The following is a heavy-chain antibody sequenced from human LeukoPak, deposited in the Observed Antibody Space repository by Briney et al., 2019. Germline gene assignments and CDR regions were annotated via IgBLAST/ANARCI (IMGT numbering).Heavy chain of an antibody. CDR2: IYSDGSST. CDR1: GFTFSSYW. CDR3: AREGGGYNTDY. V-gene: IGHV3-74*01. J-gene: IGHJ4*02. D-gene: IGHD5-24*01. Sequence: GGSLRLSCAASGFTFSSYWMHWVRQAPGKGLVWVSRIYSDGSSTSYADSVKGRFTISRDNAKNTLYLQMNSLRAEDTAVYYCAREGGGYNTDYWGQGTLVTVSS.